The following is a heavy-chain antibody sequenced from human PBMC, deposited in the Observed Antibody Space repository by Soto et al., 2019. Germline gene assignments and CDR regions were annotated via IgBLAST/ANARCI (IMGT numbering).Heavy chain of an antibody. CDR3: ARGRYCSSTSCEYGDDSFDI. D-gene: IGHD2-2*01. CDR1: CGSISSGGYY. CDR2: IYYSGST. Sequence: LSLTCTVSCGSISSGGYYWSWIRRHPGKGLEWIGYIYYSGSTYYNPSLKSRVTISVDTSKNQFSLKLSSVTAADTAVYYSARGRYCSSTSCEYGDDSFDIWGQGTMVTVSS. J-gene: IGHJ3*02. V-gene: IGHV4-31*03.